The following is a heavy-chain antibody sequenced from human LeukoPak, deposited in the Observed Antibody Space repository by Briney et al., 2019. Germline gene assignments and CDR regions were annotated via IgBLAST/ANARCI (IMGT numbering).Heavy chain of an antibody. CDR3: ARGDILTGYYSDY. CDR2: ISSSSSYI. CDR1: GFTFSSYS. J-gene: IGHJ4*02. V-gene: IGHV3-21*01. D-gene: IGHD3-9*01. Sequence: GGSLRLSCAASGFTFSSYSMNWVRQAPGKGLEWVSSISSSSSYIYYADSVKGRFTISRDNAKNSLYLRMNSLRAEDTAVYYCARGDILTGYYSDYWGQGTLVTVSS.